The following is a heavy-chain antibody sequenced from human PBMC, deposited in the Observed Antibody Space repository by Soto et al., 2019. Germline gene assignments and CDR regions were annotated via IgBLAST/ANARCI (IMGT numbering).Heavy chain of an antibody. CDR2: INAGNGNT. CDR3: ARDRGSIAAAGRGWFDP. J-gene: IGHJ5*02. D-gene: IGHD6-13*01. CDR1: GYTFTSYA. Sequence: ASVKVSCKASGYTFTSYAMHWVRQAPGQRLEWMGWINAGNGNTKYSQKFQGRVTITRDTSASTAYMELSSLRSEDTAVYYCARDRGSIAAAGRGWFDPWGQGTLVTVSS. V-gene: IGHV1-3*01.